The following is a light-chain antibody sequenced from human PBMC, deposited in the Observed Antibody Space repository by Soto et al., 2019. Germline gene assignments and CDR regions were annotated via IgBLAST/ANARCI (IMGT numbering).Light chain of an antibody. J-gene: IGKJ5*01. CDR1: PISSN. CDR3: QQYNNWPLT. CDR2: GAS. Sequence: TKSPPSLSVSPGDRVTISCRAGPISSNLAWHQQRPGQAPRLLIYGASVRATGIPVRFSGSGSGTEFTLTISSLQSEDFAVYYCQQYNNWPLTFGQGTRLEIK. V-gene: IGKV3-15*01.